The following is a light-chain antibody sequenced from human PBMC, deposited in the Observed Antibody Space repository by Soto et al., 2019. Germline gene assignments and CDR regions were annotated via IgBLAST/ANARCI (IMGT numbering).Light chain of an antibody. V-gene: IGKV3-15*01. Sequence: EIVLTQSPATLSVSPGETVTLSCRASQSVNSNLAWYQQKLGQPHRLLISDASTRASGAADRFSGGGSGTEFTLAIRRLQSEDFAVYYCQQYNNWPPITFGQGTRLEIK. J-gene: IGKJ5*01. CDR3: QQYNNWPPIT. CDR2: DAS. CDR1: QSVNSN.